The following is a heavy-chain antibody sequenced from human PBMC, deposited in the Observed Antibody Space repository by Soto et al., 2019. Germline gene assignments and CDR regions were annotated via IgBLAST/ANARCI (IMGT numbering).Heavy chain of an antibody. CDR2: IYYSGST. V-gene: IGHV4-31*03. J-gene: IGHJ4*02. Sequence: QVQLQESGPGLVKPSQTLSLTCTVSGGSISSGGYYWSWIRQHPGKGLEWIGYIYYSGSTYYNPSLKSRVTISVDTSKNQFSLKLSSVTAADTAVYYCARGYPFGELLSWIDYWGQGTLVTVSS. D-gene: IGHD3-10*01. CDR3: ARGYPFGELLSWIDY. CDR1: GGSISSGGYY.